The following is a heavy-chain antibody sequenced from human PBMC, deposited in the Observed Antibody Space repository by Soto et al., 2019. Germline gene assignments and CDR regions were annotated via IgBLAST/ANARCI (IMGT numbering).Heavy chain of an antibody. CDR3: ARSYCGGDCPNNWFDS. CDR1: GYIFSGYY. J-gene: IGHJ5*01. V-gene: IGHV1-46*01. CDR2: INPSGGTT. D-gene: IGHD2-21*02. Sequence: GASVKVSCKASGYIFSGYYIHWARQAPGQGLEWMGIINPSGGTTTYAQKFQGRVTVTRDTSTSTVYMELSSLRSEDTAMYYCARSYCGGDCPNNWFDSWGQGTLVTVSS.